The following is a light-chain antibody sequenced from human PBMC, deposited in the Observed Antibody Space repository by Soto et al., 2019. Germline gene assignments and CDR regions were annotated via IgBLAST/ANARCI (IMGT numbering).Light chain of an antibody. CDR1: ESVGSN. J-gene: IGKJ1*01. Sequence: TVMTQSPASLSVSPGERATLSCRASESVGSNVAWYQHKPGQAPRLLIYGASTRATGVPARFSGSASGTEFTLTLSSLQSEDSAVYHCQEYSNWWTFGQGTKIESK. CDR3: QEYSNWWT. V-gene: IGKV3-15*01. CDR2: GAS.